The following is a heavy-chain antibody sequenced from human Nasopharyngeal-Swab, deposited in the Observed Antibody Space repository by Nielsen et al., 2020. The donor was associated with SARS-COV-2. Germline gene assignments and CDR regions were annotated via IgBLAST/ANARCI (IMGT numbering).Heavy chain of an antibody. CDR1: GGSISSSNW. CDR2: IYHSGST. Sequence: SCAVSGGSISSSNWWSWVRQPPGKGLEWIGEIYHSGSTNYNPSLKSRVIISVDKSKNQFSLKLSSVTAADTAVYYCARAYSSSWRSFYYYYMDVWGKGTTVTVSS. CDR3: ARAYSSSWRSFYYYYMDV. V-gene: IGHV4-4*02. J-gene: IGHJ6*03. D-gene: IGHD6-13*01.